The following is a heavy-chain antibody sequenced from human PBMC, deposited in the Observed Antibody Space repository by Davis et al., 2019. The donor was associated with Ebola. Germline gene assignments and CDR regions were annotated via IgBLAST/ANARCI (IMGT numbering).Heavy chain of an antibody. CDR3: AREVTPDRGDSSAYYYDY. Sequence: GESLKISCKGSGYSFSSYWIGWVRQMPGKGLEWMGIIYPADSKTKYNPSFQGQVTISADKSINTAYLQWGSLKASDTAMYYCAREVTPDRGDSSAYYYDYWGHGTLVTVSS. CDR1: GYSFSSYW. J-gene: IGHJ4*01. CDR2: IYPADSKT. V-gene: IGHV5-51*01. D-gene: IGHD3-22*01.